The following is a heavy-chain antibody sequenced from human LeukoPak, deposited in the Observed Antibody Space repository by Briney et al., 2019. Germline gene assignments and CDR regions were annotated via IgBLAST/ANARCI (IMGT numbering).Heavy chain of an antibody. V-gene: IGHV3-30*04. CDR1: GFTFSSYA. J-gene: IGHJ4*02. CDR3: ARDRASSGWYSVDY. Sequence: PGGSLRLSCAASGFTFSSYAMHWVPQAPGKGLEWVAVISYDGSNKYYADSVKGRFTISRDNSKNTLYLQMNSLRAEDTAVYYCARDRASSGWYSVDYWGQGTLVTVSS. D-gene: IGHD6-19*01. CDR2: ISYDGSNK.